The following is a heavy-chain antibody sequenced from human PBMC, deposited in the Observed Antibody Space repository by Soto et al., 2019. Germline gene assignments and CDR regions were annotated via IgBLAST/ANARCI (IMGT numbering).Heavy chain of an antibody. CDR2: IIPILDIT. D-gene: IGHD6-25*01. CDR1: GGTFSSYS. Sequence: QVQLVQSGAEVKTPGSSVKVSCKASGGTFSSYSISWVRQAPGQGLEWLGRIIPILDITNYAQKFQGRVMITADKSTSTAYMELSSLRSEDTAVYYCARDGRRNDTLYWGQGTLVTVSS. CDR3: ARDGRRNDTLY. V-gene: IGHV1-69*08. J-gene: IGHJ4*02.